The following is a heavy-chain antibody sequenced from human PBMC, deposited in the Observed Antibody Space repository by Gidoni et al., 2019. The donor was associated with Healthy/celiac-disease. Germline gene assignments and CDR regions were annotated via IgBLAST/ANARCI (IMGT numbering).Heavy chain of an antibody. J-gene: IGHJ5*02. CDR2: TNPNSGGT. V-gene: IGHV1-2*04. CDR1: GSTFTGYY. Sequence: VQQVQAGAEVKKPGASVRVSCTASGSTFTGYYMHWVRQAPGQGLEWMGWTNPNSGGTNYAQKLQGWVTMTRDTSISTAYMELSRLRSDDTAVYYCARESGVVAATFGFDPWGQGTLVTVSS. CDR3: ARESGVVAATFGFDP. D-gene: IGHD2-15*01.